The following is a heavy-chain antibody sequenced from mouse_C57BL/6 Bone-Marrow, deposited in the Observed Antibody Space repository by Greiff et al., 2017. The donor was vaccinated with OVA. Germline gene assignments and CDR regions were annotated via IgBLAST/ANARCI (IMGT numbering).Heavy chain of an antibody. Sequence: VHVKQSGAELVKPGASVKLSCTASGFNITDYYMHWVKQRPEQGLEWIGRIDPEDGETKYAPKFQGKATITADTSSNTAYLQLSSLTSEDTAVYYCARLYYYGSSYDYWGQGTTLTVSS. J-gene: IGHJ2*01. D-gene: IGHD1-1*01. CDR2: IDPEDGET. CDR1: GFNITDYY. V-gene: IGHV14-2*01. CDR3: ARLYYYGSSYDY.